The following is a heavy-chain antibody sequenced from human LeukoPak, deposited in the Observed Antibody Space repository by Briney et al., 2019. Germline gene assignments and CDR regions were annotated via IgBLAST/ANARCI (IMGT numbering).Heavy chain of an antibody. CDR2: ISSSGSAI. J-gene: IGHJ4*02. V-gene: IGHV3-48*03. CDR1: GFTFSSYE. D-gene: IGHD2-15*01. Sequence: PGGSLRLSCAASGFTFSSYEMNWVRQAPRKGLEWVSYISSSGSAIYYADSVKGRFTISRDNAKNSLYLQMNSLRAEDTAVYYCARDGLLWENCSGGSCIQYWGQGTLVTVSS. CDR3: ARDGLLWENCSGGSCIQY.